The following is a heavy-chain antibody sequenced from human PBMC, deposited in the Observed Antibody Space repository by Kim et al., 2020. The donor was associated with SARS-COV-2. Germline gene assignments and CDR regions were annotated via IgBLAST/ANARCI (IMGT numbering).Heavy chain of an antibody. J-gene: IGHJ3*02. CDR2: IYWDDDK. D-gene: IGHD3-22*01. CDR3: AHRQLPPLAASAYYYYDSSENPDDAFDI. Sequence: SGPTLVNPTQTLTLTCTFSGFSLSTSGVGVGWIRQPPGKALEWLALIYWDDDKRYSPSLKSRLTITKDTSKNQVVLTMTNMDPVDTATYYCAHRQLPPLAASAYYYYDSSENPDDAFDIWGQGTMVTVSS. CDR1: GFSLSTSGVG. V-gene: IGHV2-5*02.